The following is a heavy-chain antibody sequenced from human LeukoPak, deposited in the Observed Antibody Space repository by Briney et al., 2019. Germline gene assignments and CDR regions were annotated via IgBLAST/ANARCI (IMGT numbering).Heavy chain of an antibody. CDR1: GGSISSSSYY. CDR2: IYYSGST. Sequence: PSETLSLTCTVSGGSISSSSYYWGWIRQPPGKGLEWIGSIYYSGSTYRNPSLKSRVTISVDTSKNQFSLKLSSVTAADTAVYYCARHGAFFDWLLGNWFDPWGQGTLVTVSS. CDR3: ARHGAFFDWLLGNWFDP. D-gene: IGHD3-9*01. J-gene: IGHJ5*02. V-gene: IGHV4-39*01.